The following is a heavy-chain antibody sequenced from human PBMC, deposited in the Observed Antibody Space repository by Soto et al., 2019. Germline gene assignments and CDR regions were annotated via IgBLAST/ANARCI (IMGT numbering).Heavy chain of an antibody. J-gene: IGHJ5*02. CDR3: ARGDIVVVPDALQEVNWFDP. D-gene: IGHD2-2*02. V-gene: IGHV1-69*13. Sequence: SVKVSCKASGGTFSSYAISWVRQAPGQGLEWMGGIIPIFGTANYAQKFQGRVTITADESTSTAYMELSSLRSEDTAVYYCARGDIVVVPDALQEVNWFDPWGQGTLVTVSS. CDR2: IIPIFGTA. CDR1: GGTFSSYA.